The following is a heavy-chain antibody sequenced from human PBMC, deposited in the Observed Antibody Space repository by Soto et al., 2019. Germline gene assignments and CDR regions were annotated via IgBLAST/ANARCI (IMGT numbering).Heavy chain of an antibody. CDR2: IIPIFGTA. CDR3: ASQKRYCSRTSGHRHYYYGVMYF. D-gene: IGHD2-2*02. CDR1: GGPFSSYA. Sequence: ASVKVSCTDSGGPFSSYAIRWVRQAPGHGLEWMGGIIPIFGTANYAQKLQGRVTITADKSTRTAYMELSSLRSEDTAVYYCASQKRYCSRTSGHRHYYYGVMYFRDQGTKVTV. V-gene: IGHV1-69*06. J-gene: IGHJ6*02.